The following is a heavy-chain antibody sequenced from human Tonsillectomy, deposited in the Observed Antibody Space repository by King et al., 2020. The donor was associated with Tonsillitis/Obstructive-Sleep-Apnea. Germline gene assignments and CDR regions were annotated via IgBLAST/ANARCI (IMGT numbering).Heavy chain of an antibody. CDR3: ARDRGGLLFDP. V-gene: IGHV4-31*03. CDR2: IYYSGTT. D-gene: IGHD3-10*01. J-gene: IGHJ5*02. Sequence: MQLQESGPGLVKPSQTLSLTCTVSGGSINSENNYWSWIRQHPGKGLKWIGYIYYSGTTYYNPSLRGRVTMSLDTSKNHFSLKLSSVIAADTAVYYCARDRGGLLFDPWGQGILVTVSS. CDR1: GGSINSENNY.